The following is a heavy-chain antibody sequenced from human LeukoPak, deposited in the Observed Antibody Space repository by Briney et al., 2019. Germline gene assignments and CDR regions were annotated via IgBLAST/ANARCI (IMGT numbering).Heavy chain of an antibody. D-gene: IGHD3/OR15-3a*01. Sequence: TGGSLRPSCATSGFAFSEAWMSWVRQAPGKGLEWVGNIDSRFGTGAVTYAAHVRGRFTISRDDAKNTLYVQMNSLKTEDTAVYYCTTNWSGLGGGQGTLVTVSS. CDR1: GFAFSEAW. CDR2: IDSRFGTGAV. J-gene: IGHJ4*02. V-gene: IGHV3-15*04. CDR3: TTNWSGLG.